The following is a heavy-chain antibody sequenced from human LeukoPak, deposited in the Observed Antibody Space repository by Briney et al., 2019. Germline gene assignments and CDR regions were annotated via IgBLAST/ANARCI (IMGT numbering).Heavy chain of an antibody. CDR2: ISAYNGNT. D-gene: IGHD2-2*01. J-gene: IGHJ4*02. CDR1: GYTFTSYG. CDR3: ARDRLGYCSSTSCSNFDY. V-gene: IGHV1-18*01. Sequence: ASVTVSFKSSGYTFTSYGISWVRQAPGQGLEWMGWISAYNGNTNYAQKLQGRVTMTTDTSTSTAYMELRSLRSDDTAVYYCARDRLGYCSSTSCSNFDYWGQGTLVTVSS.